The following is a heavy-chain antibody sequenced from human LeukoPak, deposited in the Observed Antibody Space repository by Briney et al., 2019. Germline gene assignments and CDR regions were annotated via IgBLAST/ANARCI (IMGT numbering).Heavy chain of an antibody. Sequence: TSETLSLTCTVSGGSISSYYWSWIRQPPGKGLEWIGYIYYSGSTNYNPSLKSRVTISVDTSKNQFSLKLSSVTAADTAVYYCAGFLGNFDYWGQGTLVTVSS. CDR1: GGSISSYY. V-gene: IGHV4-59*01. CDR3: AGFLGNFDY. J-gene: IGHJ4*02. D-gene: IGHD1-14*01. CDR2: IYYSGST.